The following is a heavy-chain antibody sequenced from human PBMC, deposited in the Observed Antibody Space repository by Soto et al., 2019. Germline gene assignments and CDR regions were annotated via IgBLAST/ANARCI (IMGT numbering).Heavy chain of an antibody. CDR1: GDTFTNFG. J-gene: IGHJ5*02. D-gene: IGHD3-10*01. CDR3: ATVLRGVVNWFDP. CDR2: IATYNSNR. Sequence: HLVQSGPEVKKPGASITVSCKTSGDTFTNFGLSWVRQAPGQGLEWMGWIATYNSNRNYAKQFQGRLTLTTDTSTSTADMELKSLRYDDTAVYYCATVLRGVVNWFDPWGQGTLVTVSS. V-gene: IGHV1-18*01.